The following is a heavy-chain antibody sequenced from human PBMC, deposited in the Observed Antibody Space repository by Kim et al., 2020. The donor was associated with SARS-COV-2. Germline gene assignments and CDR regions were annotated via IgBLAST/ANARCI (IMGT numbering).Heavy chain of an antibody. CDR1: GLTVSGTF. CDR2: IYDDGTT. Sequence: GGSLRLSCAASGLTVSGTFFTWVRQTPGKGLEWVSVIYDDGTTYYADSVKGRFTLSRDNSKNTLYLRMNSLSAGDTAVYYCARGARCSSINDFWGPGTLV. CDR3: ARGARCSSINDF. J-gene: IGHJ4*02. D-gene: IGHD2-15*01. V-gene: IGHV3-53*03.